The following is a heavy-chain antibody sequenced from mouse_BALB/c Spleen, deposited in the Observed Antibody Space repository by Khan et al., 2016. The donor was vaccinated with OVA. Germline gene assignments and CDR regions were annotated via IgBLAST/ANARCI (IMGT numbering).Heavy chain of an antibody. D-gene: IGHD2-3*01. J-gene: IGHJ1*01. V-gene: IGHV14-3*02. CDR3: AQSAYDPRNVDV. CDR2: IAPANGNT. Sequence: VQLKQSGAELVKPGASVKLSCTASGFNIKDTYMHWVKQRPEQDLEGFGRIAPANGNTKYDPKFQGKATIKADTSSNKAYLQLSSLTSEDTAAYYCAQSAYDPRNVDVWGAGTTVTGSS. CDR1: GFNIKDTY.